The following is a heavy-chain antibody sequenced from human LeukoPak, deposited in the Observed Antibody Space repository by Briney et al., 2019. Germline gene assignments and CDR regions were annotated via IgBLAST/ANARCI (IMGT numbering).Heavy chain of an antibody. J-gene: IGHJ3*02. Sequence: MTSETLSLTCTVSGGSISSSSYYWGWIRQPPGKGLEWIVSIYYSGSTYYNPSLKSRVTISVDTSKNQFSLKLSSVTAAGTAVYYCAREISGWYNTQRKDAFDIWGQGTMVTVSS. CDR3: AREISGWYNTQRKDAFDI. V-gene: IGHV4-39*07. CDR2: IYYSGST. CDR1: GGSISSSSYY. D-gene: IGHD6-19*01.